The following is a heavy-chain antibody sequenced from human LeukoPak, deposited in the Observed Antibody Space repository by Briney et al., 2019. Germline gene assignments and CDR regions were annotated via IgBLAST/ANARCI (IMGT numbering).Heavy chain of an antibody. CDR1: GYTLTELS. Sequence: ASVKVSCKVSGYTLTELSMHWVRQAPGKGLEWRGGFDPEDGETIYAQKFQGRVTMTEDTSTDTAYMELSSLRSEDTAVYYCATKGSTGQDYYYYMDVWGKGTTVTISS. V-gene: IGHV1-24*01. J-gene: IGHJ6*03. D-gene: IGHD2-8*02. CDR2: FDPEDGET. CDR3: ATKGSTGQDYYYYMDV.